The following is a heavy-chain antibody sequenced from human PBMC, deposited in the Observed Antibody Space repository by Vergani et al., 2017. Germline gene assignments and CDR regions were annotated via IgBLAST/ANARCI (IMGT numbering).Heavy chain of an antibody. CDR3: ARLWYSSSWYIDY. V-gene: IGHV4-38-2*01. D-gene: IGHD6-13*01. Sequence: QVQLRQWGAGLVKPSETLSLTCAVSGYSISSGYYWGWIRQPPGKGLEWIGSIYHSGSTYYNPSLKSRVTISVDTSKNQFSLKLSSVTAADTAVYYCARLWYSSSWYIDYWGQGTLVTVSS. CDR1: GYSISSGYY. CDR2: IYHSGST. J-gene: IGHJ4*02.